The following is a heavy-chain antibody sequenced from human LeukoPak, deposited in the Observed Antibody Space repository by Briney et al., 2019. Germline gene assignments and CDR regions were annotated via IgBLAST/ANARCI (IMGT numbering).Heavy chain of an antibody. CDR2: IYYSGST. Sequence: PSETLSLTCTVSGGSISSYYWGWIRQPPGKGLEWIGSIYYSGSTYYNPSLKSRVTISVDTSKNQFSLKLSSVTAADTAVYYCARVWRGYYYGSGDNWFDPWGQGTLVTVSS. CDR1: GGSISSYY. J-gene: IGHJ5*02. CDR3: ARVWRGYYYGSGDNWFDP. V-gene: IGHV4-39*07. D-gene: IGHD3-10*01.